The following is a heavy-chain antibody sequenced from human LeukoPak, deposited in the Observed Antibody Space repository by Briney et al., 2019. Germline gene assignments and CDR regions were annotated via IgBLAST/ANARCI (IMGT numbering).Heavy chain of an antibody. V-gene: IGHV3-23*01. CDR2: ISGGGGRT. J-gene: IGHJ6*02. D-gene: IGHD2-21*02. CDR3: AKEGDIDLPSYFYYGVDV. Sequence: PGGSLRLSCAASGFTFRNHAMSWVRQAPGKGLEWVSGISGGGGRTCYAVSVKGPFTISRDNSKTTLHLQMNSLRVEDTAVYYYAKEGDIDLPSYFYYGVDVGGPGTTVTVSS. CDR1: GFTFRNHA.